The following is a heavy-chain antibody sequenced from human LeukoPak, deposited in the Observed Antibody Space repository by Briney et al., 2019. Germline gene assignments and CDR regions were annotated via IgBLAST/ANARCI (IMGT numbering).Heavy chain of an antibody. CDR2: IWYDGSKN. CDR1: GFTFSSYA. V-gene: IGHV3-33*08. Sequence: GGSLRLSCAASGFTFSSYAMSWVRQAPGKGLEWVAIIWYDGSKNYYADSVKGRFIISRDNFNNTLYLQMNSLRAEDTALYYCARAPYTTGRSFYFDSWGQGTLVTVSS. CDR3: ARAPYTTGRSFYFDS. J-gene: IGHJ4*02. D-gene: IGHD2-2*02.